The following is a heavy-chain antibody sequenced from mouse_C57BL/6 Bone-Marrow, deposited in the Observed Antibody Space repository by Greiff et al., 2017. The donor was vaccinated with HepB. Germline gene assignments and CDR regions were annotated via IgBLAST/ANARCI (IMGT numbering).Heavy chain of an antibody. CDR1: GFTFSSYG. CDR2: ISSGGSYT. V-gene: IGHV5-6*01. Sequence: EVQVVESGGDLVKPGGSLKLSCAASGFTFSSYGMSWVRQTPDKRLEWVATISSGGSYTYYPDSVKGRFTISRDNAKNTLYLQMSSLKSEDTAMYYCARQHYSNYYFDYWGQGTTLTVSS. J-gene: IGHJ2*01. CDR3: ARQHYSNYYFDY. D-gene: IGHD2-5*01.